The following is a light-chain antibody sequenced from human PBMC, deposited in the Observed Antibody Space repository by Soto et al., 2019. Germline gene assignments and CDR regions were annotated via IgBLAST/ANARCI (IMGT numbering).Light chain of an antibody. Sequence: EIVMTQSPVTLSVSPGERATLSCRASQSVSSSFLAWYQQKPGQAPRLLIFDASIRLPTVPARFSGSVSGTEFTLTISGLQSEDFAVYFCQQYTDRPRTFGQGTKVDIK. J-gene: IGKJ1*01. CDR3: QQYTDRPRT. V-gene: IGKV3-15*01. CDR2: DAS. CDR1: QSVSSS.